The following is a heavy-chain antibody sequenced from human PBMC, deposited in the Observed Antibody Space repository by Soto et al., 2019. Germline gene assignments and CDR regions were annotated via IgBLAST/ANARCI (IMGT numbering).Heavy chain of an antibody. D-gene: IGHD6-19*01. J-gene: IGHJ4*02. Sequence: QVQLVQSGAEVKKPGSSVKVSCKASGGTFSSYAISWVRQARGQGLEWMGGIIPIFGTANYAQKFQGRVTITADESMSTAYMELSSLRSEDTAVYYCARAGIAVAADFDYWGQGTLVTVSS. CDR2: IIPIFGTA. CDR1: GGTFSSYA. V-gene: IGHV1-69*01. CDR3: ARAGIAVAADFDY.